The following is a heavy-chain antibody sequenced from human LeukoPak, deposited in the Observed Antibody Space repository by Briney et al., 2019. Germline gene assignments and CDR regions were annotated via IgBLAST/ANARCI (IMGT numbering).Heavy chain of an antibody. CDR1: GYTFTSYY. J-gene: IGHJ5*02. CDR2: INPSGGST. V-gene: IGHV1-46*03. D-gene: IGHD2-2*01. Sequence: GASVKVSCTASGYTFTSYYMHWVRQAPGQGLEWMGIINPSGGSTSYAQKFQGRVTMTRDTSISTAYMELSRLRSGDTAVYYCAIIMIRYCSSTSCWGDWFDPWGQGTLVTVSS. CDR3: AIIMIRYCSSTSCWGDWFDP.